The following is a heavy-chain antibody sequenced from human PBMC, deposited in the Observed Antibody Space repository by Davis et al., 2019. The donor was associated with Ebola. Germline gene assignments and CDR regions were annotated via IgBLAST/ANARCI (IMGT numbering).Heavy chain of an antibody. CDR3: VRDFWSDIPDY. CDR1: GYIFTNYG. CDR2: ISTYNGKT. D-gene: IGHD3-3*01. J-gene: IGHJ4*02. V-gene: IGHV1-18*01. Sequence: ASVKVSCKGSGYIFTNYGITWVRQAPGQGLEWMGWISTYNGKTHYAQRLQGRVTMTTDTSTNTAYMELRSLRSDDTAVYYCVRDFWSDIPDYWGQGTLVTVSS.